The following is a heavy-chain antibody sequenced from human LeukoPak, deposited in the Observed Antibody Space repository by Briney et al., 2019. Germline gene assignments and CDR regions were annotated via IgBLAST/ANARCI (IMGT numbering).Heavy chain of an antibody. D-gene: IGHD1-26*01. V-gene: IGHV3-23*01. J-gene: IGHJ4*02. Sequence: GALILSCAASGFTFSSYAMSWVRQAPGKGLEWVSAISGSGGSTYYADSVKGRFTISRDNSNNTLYLQMNSLRAEDTPVYYCAKSYRTLQLPFDYWGQGTLVTFSA. CDR2: ISGSGGST. CDR1: GFTFSSYA. CDR3: AKSYRTLQLPFDY.